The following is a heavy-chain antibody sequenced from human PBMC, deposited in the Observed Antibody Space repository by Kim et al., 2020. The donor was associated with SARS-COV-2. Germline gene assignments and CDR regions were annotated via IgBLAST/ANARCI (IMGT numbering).Heavy chain of an antibody. CDR3: ARAFGWDRSFFDY. CDR2: ISSSSSYI. CDR1: GFTFSSYS. J-gene: IGHJ4*02. V-gene: IGHV3-21*01. D-gene: IGHD3-9*01. Sequence: GGSLRLSCAASGFTFSSYSMNWVRQAPGKGLEWVSSISSSSSYIYYADSVKGRFTISRDNAKNSLYLQMNSLRAEDTAVYYCARAFGWDRSFFDYWGQGTLVTVSS.